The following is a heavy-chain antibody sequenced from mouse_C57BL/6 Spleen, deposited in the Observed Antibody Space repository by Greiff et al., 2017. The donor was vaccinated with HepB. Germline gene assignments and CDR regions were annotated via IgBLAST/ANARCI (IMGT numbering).Heavy chain of an antibody. Sequence: QVQLKESGAELVRPGASVTLSCKASGYTFTDYEMHWVKQTPVHGLEWIGAIDPETGGTAYNQKFKGKAILTAYKSSSTAYMELRSLTSEDSAVYYCTRPGTTVVSLDYWGQGTTLTVSS. CDR2: IDPETGGT. V-gene: IGHV1-15*01. CDR1: GYTFTDYE. J-gene: IGHJ2*01. CDR3: TRPGTTVVSLDY. D-gene: IGHD1-1*01.